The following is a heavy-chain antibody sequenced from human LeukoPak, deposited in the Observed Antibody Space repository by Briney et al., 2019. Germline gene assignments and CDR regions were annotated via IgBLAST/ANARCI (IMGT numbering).Heavy chain of an antibody. CDR2: ISSSSNYM. J-gene: IGHJ3*02. CDR3: ATSSPAYYYDSSGYYGAFDI. D-gene: IGHD3-22*01. Sequence: GGSLRLSCAASGFTFSRNAMNWVRQAPGKGLEWVSFISSSSNYMSYADSVKGRFTISRDNAKNSLYLQMNSLRAEDAAVYYCATSSPAYYYDSSGYYGAFDIWGQGTMVTVSS. CDR1: GFTFSRNA. V-gene: IGHV3-21*01.